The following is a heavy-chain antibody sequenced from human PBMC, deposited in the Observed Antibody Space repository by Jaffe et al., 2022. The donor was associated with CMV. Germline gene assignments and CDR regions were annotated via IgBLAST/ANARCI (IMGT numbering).Heavy chain of an antibody. Sequence: QVTLKESGPVLVKPTETLTLTCTVSGFSLSNARMGVSWIRQPPGKALEWLAHIFSNDEKSYSTSLKSRLTISKDTSKSQVVLTMTNMDPVDTATYYCARARQDYYGSGRYYYYMDVWGKGTTVTVSS. CDR3: ARARQDYYGSGRYYYYMDV. CDR2: IFSNDEK. CDR1: GFSLSNARMG. J-gene: IGHJ6*03. D-gene: IGHD3-10*01. V-gene: IGHV2-26*01.